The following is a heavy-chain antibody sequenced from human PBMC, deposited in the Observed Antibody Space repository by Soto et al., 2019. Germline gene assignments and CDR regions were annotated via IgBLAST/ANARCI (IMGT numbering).Heavy chain of an antibody. CDR3: AHSPRYCISTSCYALADWFDP. J-gene: IGHJ5*02. CDR2: IYWDDDK. V-gene: IGHV2-5*02. Sequence: QITLKESGPPLVKPTQTLTLTCTFSGFSLSTSGVGVGWIRQPPGKALEWLALIYWDDDKRYSPSLKSRLTITKDTSKNQVVLTMTNMDPVDTATYYCAHSPRYCISTSCYALADWFDPWGPGTLVTVSS. D-gene: IGHD2-2*01. CDR1: GFSLSTSGVG.